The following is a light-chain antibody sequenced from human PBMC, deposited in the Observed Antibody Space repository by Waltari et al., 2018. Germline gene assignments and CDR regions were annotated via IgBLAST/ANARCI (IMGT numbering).Light chain of an antibody. CDR1: QGISSY. CDR2: AAT. Sequence: DIHMTQSPSSLSASVGDTLTITCRASQGISSYLNWFQQKPGKAPKLLIYAATTLQSGVPSRFSGSGSGTEFTLTISSLQPEDFAAYYCLQHNSYPLTFGGGTKVEIK. J-gene: IGKJ4*01. V-gene: IGKV1-17*01. CDR3: LQHNSYPLT.